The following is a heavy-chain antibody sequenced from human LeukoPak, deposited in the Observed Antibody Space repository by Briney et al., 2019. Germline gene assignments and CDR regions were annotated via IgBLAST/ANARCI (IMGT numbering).Heavy chain of an antibody. J-gene: IGHJ3*01. V-gene: IGHV3-23*01. Sequence: GGSLRLSCGASGXTFTSYAMNWVRQAPGKGQEWVSGISGSGVGTYYADSVKGRFTVSRDNSKNTLYLQMNSLRAEDTAVYYCAKDPSAFDLWGQGTMVTVSS. CDR3: AKDPSAFDL. CDR1: GXTFTSYA. CDR2: ISGSGVGT.